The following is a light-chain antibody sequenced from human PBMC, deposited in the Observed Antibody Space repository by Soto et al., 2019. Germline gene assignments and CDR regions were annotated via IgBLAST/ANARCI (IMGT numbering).Light chain of an antibody. CDR1: SSDVGGYNF. J-gene: IGLJ3*02. CDR2: EVS. V-gene: IGLV2-14*01. CDR3: SSYTTNNTRV. Sequence: QSALTQPASVSGSPGQSITISCTGTSSDVGGYNFVSWYQQHPGKAPKVIIYEVSDRPSGVSNRFSGSKSGNTASLTISGLQAEDEADYYCSSYTTNNTRVFGGGTKLTVL.